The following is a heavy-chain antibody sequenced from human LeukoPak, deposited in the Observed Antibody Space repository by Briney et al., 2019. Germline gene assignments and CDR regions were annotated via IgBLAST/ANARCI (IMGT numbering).Heavy chain of an antibody. Sequence: SETLSLTCAVSGASISSGGYSWSWIRQPPGKGLEWVGYIYDDGSTYYTPSLKSRITISMDTSRNQFSLSLRSVTAADTAMYYCARDLGYAKPPGDWGQGTLVTVSS. D-gene: IGHD3-16*01. V-gene: IGHV4-30-4*07. CDR1: GASISSGGYS. CDR2: IYDDGST. J-gene: IGHJ4*02. CDR3: ARDLGYAKPPGD.